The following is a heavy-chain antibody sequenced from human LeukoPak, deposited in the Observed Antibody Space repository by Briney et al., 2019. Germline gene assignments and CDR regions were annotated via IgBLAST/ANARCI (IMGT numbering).Heavy chain of an antibody. CDR1: GGSISSSNW. Sequence: PSGTLSLTCAVSGGSISSSNWWSWVRQPPGKGLEWIGEIYHSGSTNYNPSLKSRVTISVDKSKNQFSLKLSSVTAADTAVYYCARDPRPGYCSGGSCYGYYYYYGMDVWGQGTTVTVSS. D-gene: IGHD2-15*01. CDR3: ARDPRPGYCSGGSCYGYYYYYGMDV. J-gene: IGHJ6*02. CDR2: IYHSGST. V-gene: IGHV4-4*02.